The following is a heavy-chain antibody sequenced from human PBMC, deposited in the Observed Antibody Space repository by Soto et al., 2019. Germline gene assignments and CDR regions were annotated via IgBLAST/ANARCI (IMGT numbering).Heavy chain of an antibody. Sequence: EAQMLASGGGSVQPGGSLRLSCAASGFTFSTYAVAWVRQSPGKGLEWVSSISASGGGTWYADSVKGRFTISRDNSKNTLYLQMNSLRAEDTAVYYCARRPTATASWGQGTLVTVSS. D-gene: IGHD1-1*01. CDR1: GFTFSTYA. CDR3: ARRPTATAS. J-gene: IGHJ5*02. V-gene: IGHV3-23*01. CDR2: ISASGGGT.